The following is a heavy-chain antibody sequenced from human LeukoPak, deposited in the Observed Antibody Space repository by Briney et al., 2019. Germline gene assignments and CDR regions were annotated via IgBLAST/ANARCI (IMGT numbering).Heavy chain of an antibody. CDR2: IYYSGST. V-gene: IGHV4-31*03. D-gene: IGHD2-15*01. J-gene: IGHJ4*02. CDR1: GGSIRSSGYY. CDR3: ARSGLSATGEFDY. Sequence: KPSETLSLTCTVSGGSIRSSGYYWSWIRQHPGKGLEWIGYIYYSGSTYYNPSLKSRLTISVDTSKNQFSLKLSSVTAADTAVYYCARSGLSATGEFDYWGQGTLVTVSS.